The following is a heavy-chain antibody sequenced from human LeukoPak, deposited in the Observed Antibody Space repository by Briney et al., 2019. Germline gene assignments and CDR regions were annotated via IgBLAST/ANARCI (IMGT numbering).Heavy chain of an antibody. J-gene: IGHJ4*02. CDR1: GFTFSNSA. D-gene: IGHD6-19*01. V-gene: IGHV3-48*04. CDR3: ATLISGWSLY. Sequence: GGSLRLSCVASGFTFSNSAMSRVRQAPGKGLEWVSYISSSSSPIYYTDSVKGRFTISRDNAKNTLYLQMNSLRAEDTAVYYCATLISGWSLYWGQGTLVTVSS. CDR2: ISSSSSPI.